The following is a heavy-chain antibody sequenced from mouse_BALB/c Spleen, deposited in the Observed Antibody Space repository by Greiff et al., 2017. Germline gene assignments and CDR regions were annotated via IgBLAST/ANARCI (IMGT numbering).Heavy chain of an antibody. J-gene: IGHJ4*01. CDR3: ARMMITYAMDY. V-gene: IGHV2-2*02. CDR2: IWSGRST. D-gene: IGHD2-4*01. CDR1: GFSLTSYG. Sequence: QVQLQQSGPGLVQPSQSLSITCTVSGFSLTSYGVHWVRQSPGKGLEWLGVIWSGRSTDYNAAFISRLSISKDNSKSQVFFKMNSLQANDTAIYYCARMMITYAMDYWGQGTSVTVSS.